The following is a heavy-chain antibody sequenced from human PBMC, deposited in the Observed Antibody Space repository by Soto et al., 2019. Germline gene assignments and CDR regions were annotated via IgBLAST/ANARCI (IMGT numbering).Heavy chain of an antibody. Sequence: QVQLVESGGGLVKPGGSLRLSCEGSGFTFSDYYISWIRLAPGKGLEWISYSSNSGTFSRYADSVKGRFSISRDNTKNLLYLQMNSLRAEDTAVYYCARSGDNYNRLDYWGQGTPVTVSS. J-gene: IGHJ4*02. D-gene: IGHD1-1*01. CDR3: ARSGDNYNRLDY. CDR1: GFTFSDYY. V-gene: IGHV3-11*06. CDR2: SSNSGTFS.